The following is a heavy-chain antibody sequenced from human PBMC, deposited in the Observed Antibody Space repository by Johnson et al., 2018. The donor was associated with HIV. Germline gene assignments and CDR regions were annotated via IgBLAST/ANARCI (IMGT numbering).Heavy chain of an antibody. V-gene: IGHV3-30*19. D-gene: IGHD3-22*01. CDR1: GFTFSSYG. Sequence: QVQLVESGGGVVHPGGSLRLSCAASGFTFSSYGMHWVRQAPGKGLEWVAVISYDGSNKYYADSVKGRFTISRDNSKNTLYLQMNSLRAEDTAVYYCAKGVITMIVVATDAFDIWGQGTMVTVSS. CDR2: ISYDGSNK. J-gene: IGHJ3*02. CDR3: AKGVITMIVVATDAFDI.